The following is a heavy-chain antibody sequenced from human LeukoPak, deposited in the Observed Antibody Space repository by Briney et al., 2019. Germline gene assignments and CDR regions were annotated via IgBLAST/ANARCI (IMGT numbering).Heavy chain of an antibody. CDR3: ARAATGYSYDV. CDR1: GFTVSSNY. V-gene: IGHV3-66*01. Sequence: GGSLRLSCAASGFTVSSNYMSWVRQAPGKGLEWVSVIYSGGSTYYADSVKGRFTISRDNSKNTLYLQMNSLRAEDTAVYYCARAATGYSYDVWGQGTLVTVSS. J-gene: IGHJ4*02. D-gene: IGHD5-18*01. CDR2: IYSGGST.